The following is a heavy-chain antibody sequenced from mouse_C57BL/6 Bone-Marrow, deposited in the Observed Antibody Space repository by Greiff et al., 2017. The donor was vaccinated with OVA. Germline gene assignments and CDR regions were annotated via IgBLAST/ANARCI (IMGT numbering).Heavy chain of an antibody. V-gene: IGHV3-6*01. J-gene: IGHJ3*01. CDR2: ISYDGSN. CDR3: ARGGYWFAY. Sequence: EVKLQESGPGLVKPSQSLSLTCSVTGYSITSGYYWNWIRQFPGNKLEWMGYISYDGSNNYNPSLKNRISITRDTSKNQFFLKLNSVTTEDTATYYCARGGYWFAYWGQGTLVTVSA. CDR1: GYSITSGYY. D-gene: IGHD2-2*01.